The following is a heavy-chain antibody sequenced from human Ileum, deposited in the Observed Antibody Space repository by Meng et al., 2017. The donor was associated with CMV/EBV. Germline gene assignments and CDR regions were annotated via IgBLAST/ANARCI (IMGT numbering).Heavy chain of an antibody. Sequence: LTCEIHGGSFSGYYGSWIRQSPGKQLEWIGEINHRGDRDYDPSLNGRVTISVDTSKKLLSLNLSSVTAADTAIYYCARGLDNYYDLTWGQGILVTVSS. D-gene: IGHD3-22*01. CDR2: INHRGDR. J-gene: IGHJ5*02. CDR1: GGSFSGYY. V-gene: IGHV4-34*01. CDR3: ARGLDNYYDLT.